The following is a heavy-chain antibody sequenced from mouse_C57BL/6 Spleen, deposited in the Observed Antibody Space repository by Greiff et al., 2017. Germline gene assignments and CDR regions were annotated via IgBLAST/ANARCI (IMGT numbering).Heavy chain of an antibody. J-gene: IGHJ2*01. CDR1: GYTFTDYY. CDR3: ARKGTWGNYFDY. D-gene: IGHD3-3*01. CDR2: INPNNGGT. V-gene: IGHV1-26*01. Sequence: EVKLQQSGPELVKPGASVKISCKASGYTFTDYYMNWVKQSHGKSLEWIGDINPNNGGTSYNQKFKGKATLTVDKSSSTAYMELRSLTSEDSAVYYCARKGTWGNYFDYWGQGTTLTVSS.